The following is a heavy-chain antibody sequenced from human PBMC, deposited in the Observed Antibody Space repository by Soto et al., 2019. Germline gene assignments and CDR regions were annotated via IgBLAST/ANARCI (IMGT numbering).Heavy chain of an antibody. CDR1: GGSISSSSYY. V-gene: IGHV4-39*01. CDR2: IYYSGST. J-gene: IGHJ6*02. D-gene: IGHD6-6*01. CDR3: ARQGGWQLVRNYGMDV. Sequence: SETLSLTCTVSGGSISSSSYYWGWIRQPPGKGLEWIGSIYYSGSTYYNPSLKSRVTISVDTSKNQFSLKLSSVTAADTAVYYCARQGGWQLVRNYGMDVWGQGTTATVSS.